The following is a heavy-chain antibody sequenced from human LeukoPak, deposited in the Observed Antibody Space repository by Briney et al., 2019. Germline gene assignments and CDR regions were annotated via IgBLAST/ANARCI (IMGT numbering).Heavy chain of an antibody. Sequence: SETLSLTCAAYGGSFSGYYWSWIRQPPGKGLECIGEINHSGSTNYNPSFKSRVTISVDTSKNQFSLKLSSVTAADTAVYYCARGRSAAAGPNDYWGQGTLVTVSS. J-gene: IGHJ4*02. V-gene: IGHV4-34*01. D-gene: IGHD6-13*01. CDR2: INHSGST. CDR1: GGSFSGYY. CDR3: ARGRSAAAGPNDY.